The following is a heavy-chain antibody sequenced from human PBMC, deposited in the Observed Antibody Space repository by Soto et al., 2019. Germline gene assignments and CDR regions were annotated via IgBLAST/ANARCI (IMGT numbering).Heavy chain of an antibody. CDR2: IWYDGSNK. J-gene: IGHJ3*02. D-gene: IGHD3-9*01. Sequence: QVQLEESGGGVVQPGRSLRLSCAASGFTISSYGMHWVRQAPGKGLEWVAVIWYDGSNKYYADSVKGRFTISRDNSKNTLYLQMNSLRAEDTAVYYCARVRGHRAYYDILTAYGAFDIWAQGTMVTVSS. CDR1: GFTISSYG. CDR3: ARVRGHRAYYDILTAYGAFDI. V-gene: IGHV3-33*01.